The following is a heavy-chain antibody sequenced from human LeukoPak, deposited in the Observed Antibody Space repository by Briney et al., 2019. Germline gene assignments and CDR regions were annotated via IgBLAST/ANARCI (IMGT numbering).Heavy chain of an antibody. V-gene: IGHV1-2*02. J-gene: IGHJ4*01. CDR2: INPNSGGT. Sequence: ASVKVSCKASGYTFTGYYMHWVRQAPGQGLEWMGWINPNSGGTNYAQKFQGRVTMTRDTSISTAYMELSRLRSDDTAVYYCERGWQWLVLREYYFDYWGHGTLVTVSS. D-gene: IGHD6-19*01. CDR3: ERGWQWLVLREYYFDY. CDR1: GYTFTGYY.